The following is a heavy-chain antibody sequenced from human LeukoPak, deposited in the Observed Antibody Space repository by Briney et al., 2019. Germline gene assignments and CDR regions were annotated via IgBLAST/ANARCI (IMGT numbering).Heavy chain of an antibody. Sequence: ASVKVSCNASGYTFTGYYMHWVRQAPGQGLEWMGWINPNSGGTNYAQKFQGRVTMTRDTSISTAYMELSRLRSDDTAVYYCARVRLAARTYYFDYWGQGTLVTVSS. J-gene: IGHJ4*02. V-gene: IGHV1-2*02. D-gene: IGHD6-6*01. CDR3: ARVRLAARTYYFDY. CDR1: GYTFTGYY. CDR2: INPNSGGT.